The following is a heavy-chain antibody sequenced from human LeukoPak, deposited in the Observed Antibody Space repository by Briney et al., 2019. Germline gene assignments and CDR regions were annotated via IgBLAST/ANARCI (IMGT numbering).Heavy chain of an antibody. Sequence: SETLSPTCAVFGGSFSGYSWSWIRQPPGKGLEWIGEINHSGSTNYNPSLKSRVTISADTSKNQFSLKLSSVTAADTAVYYCARISALLWPPGRGFDIWGQGTMVTVSS. V-gene: IGHV4-34*01. CDR3: ARISALLWPPGRGFDI. D-gene: IGHD3-10*01. J-gene: IGHJ3*02. CDR1: GGSFSGYS. CDR2: INHSGST.